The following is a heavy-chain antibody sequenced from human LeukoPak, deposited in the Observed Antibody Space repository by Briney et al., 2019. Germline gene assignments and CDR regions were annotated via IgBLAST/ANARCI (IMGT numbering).Heavy chain of an antibody. CDR3: ARFPRDPWRFDY. CDR1: GFTFSSDW. V-gene: IGHV3-7*03. D-gene: IGHD5-12*01. CDR2: IKEDGSES. Sequence: PGGSLRLSCAVSGFTFSSDWMTWVRQAPGKGLEWVANIKEDGSESYYVDSVKGRFTISRDNTKNSLYLQMNSLRAEDTAVYYCARFPRDPWRFDYWGQGTLVTVS. J-gene: IGHJ4*02.